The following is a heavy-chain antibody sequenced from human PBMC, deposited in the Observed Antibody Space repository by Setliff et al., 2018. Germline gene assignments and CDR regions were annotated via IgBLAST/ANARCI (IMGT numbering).Heavy chain of an antibody. CDR2: IYHSGST. J-gene: IGHJ4*02. Sequence: PSETLSLTCTVSGGSISNYYWSWIRQSPGKGLEWIGEIYHSGSTNYNPSLKSRVTISVDTSKNQFSLKLSSVTAADTAVYYCARTPDGFLGDGYNLNTLGYFDSWGQGTLVTVSS. CDR1: GGSISNYY. V-gene: IGHV4-59*12. CDR3: ARTPDGFLGDGYNLNTLGYFDS. D-gene: IGHD5-12*01.